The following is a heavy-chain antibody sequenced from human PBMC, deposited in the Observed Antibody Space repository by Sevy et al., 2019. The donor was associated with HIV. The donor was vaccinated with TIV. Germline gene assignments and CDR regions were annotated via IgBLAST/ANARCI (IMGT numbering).Heavy chain of an antibody. D-gene: IGHD2-15*01. CDR1: GYTLTKLS. V-gene: IGHV1-24*01. CDR2: FDPQDGET. J-gene: IGHJ5*02. CDR3: ATVGLRYYSGASSYQGDWFDP. Sequence: ASVKVSCKVSGYTLTKLSIHWVRQAPGKGLEWMGDFDPQDGETIYAERFQGRLTMTVDTSTDTAYMEVNSLTSEDTAVYYCATVGLRYYSGASSYQGDWFDPWGQGTLVTVSS.